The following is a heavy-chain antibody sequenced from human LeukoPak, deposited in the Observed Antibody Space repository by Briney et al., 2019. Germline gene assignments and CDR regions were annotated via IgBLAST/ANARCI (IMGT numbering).Heavy chain of an antibody. J-gene: IGHJ6*03. CDR1: GYTFTSYG. CDR3: ARLRPNQHHYDFWSGYYMNYYYMDV. D-gene: IGHD3-3*01. CDR2: ISAYNGNT. V-gene: IGHV1-18*01. Sequence: ASVKVSCKASGYTFTSYGISWVRQAPGQGLEWMGWISAYNGNTNYAQKLQGRVTMTTDTSTGTAYMELRSLRSDDTAVYYCARLRPNQHHYDFWSGYYMNYYYMDVWGKGTTVTVSS.